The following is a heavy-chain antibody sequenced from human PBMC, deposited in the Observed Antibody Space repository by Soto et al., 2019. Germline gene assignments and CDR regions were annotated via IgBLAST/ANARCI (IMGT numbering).Heavy chain of an antibody. D-gene: IGHD6-6*01. CDR3: AREDSSSPNYYYGMDV. V-gene: IGHV3-30-3*01. J-gene: IGHJ6*02. CDR2: ISYDGSNK. CDR1: GFTFSSYA. Sequence: PGGSLSLSCAASGFTFSSYAMHWVRQAPGKGLEWVAVISYDGSNKYYADSVKGRFTISRDNSKNTLYLQMNSLRAEDTAVYYCAREDSSSPNYYYGMDVWGQGTTVTVSS.